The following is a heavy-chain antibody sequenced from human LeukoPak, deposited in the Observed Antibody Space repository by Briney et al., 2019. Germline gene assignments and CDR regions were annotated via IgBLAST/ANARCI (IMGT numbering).Heavy chain of an antibody. Sequence: GGSLRLSXAASGFTLSSYTMNWVRQAPGKGLEWVSAISGSGRRTYYADSVKGRFTISRDNSKNTLYLQMNSLRAEDTAIYYCANDLRYCGGDCYSADAFDIWGQGTMVTVSS. CDR1: GFTLSSYT. V-gene: IGHV3-23*01. J-gene: IGHJ3*02. CDR2: ISGSGRRT. CDR3: ANDLRYCGGDCYSADAFDI. D-gene: IGHD2-21*01.